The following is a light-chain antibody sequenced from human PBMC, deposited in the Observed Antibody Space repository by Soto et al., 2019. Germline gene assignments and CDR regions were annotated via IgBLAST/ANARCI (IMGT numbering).Light chain of an antibody. Sequence: DIQMTQSPSSLSASVGDRVTITCRASQSISSYLNWYQQKPGKAPKLLIYAASSLQSGVTSRFSGSGSGTDFTLTISSLQPEDFATYYCQQSYSTRYNFGQGTKVDIK. CDR2: AAS. V-gene: IGKV1-39*01. CDR3: QQSYSTRYN. CDR1: QSISSY. J-gene: IGKJ2*01.